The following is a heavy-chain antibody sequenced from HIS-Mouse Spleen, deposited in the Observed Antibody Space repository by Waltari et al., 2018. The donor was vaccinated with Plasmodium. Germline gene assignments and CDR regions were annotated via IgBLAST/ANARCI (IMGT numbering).Heavy chain of an antibody. J-gene: IGHJ2*01. CDR1: GFTFSYYR. CDR2: ISSSSSYI. Sequence: EVQLVESGGGLVKPGGSLRLSCAASGFTFSYYRMNWVRQAPGNGLEWVSSISSSSSYIYYADSVKGRFTISRDNAKNSLYLQMNSLRAEDTVVYYCAREDILTGYYNDYWYFDLWGRGSLVTVSS. D-gene: IGHD3-9*01. CDR3: AREDILTGYYNDYWYFDL. V-gene: IGHV3-21*01.